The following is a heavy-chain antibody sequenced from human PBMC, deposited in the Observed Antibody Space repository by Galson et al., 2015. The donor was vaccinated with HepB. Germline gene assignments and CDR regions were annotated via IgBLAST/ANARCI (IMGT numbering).Heavy chain of an antibody. D-gene: IGHD6-6*01. J-gene: IGHJ3*02. Sequence: SVKVSCKASGYTFTGYYMHWVRQAPGQGLEWMGRINPNSGGTSYAQKFQGRVTMTRDTSISTAYMELSRLRSDDTAVYYCAKRLAALGENAFDIWGQGTMVTVSS. CDR2: INPNSGGT. CDR1: GYTFTGYY. CDR3: AKRLAALGENAFDI. V-gene: IGHV1-2*06.